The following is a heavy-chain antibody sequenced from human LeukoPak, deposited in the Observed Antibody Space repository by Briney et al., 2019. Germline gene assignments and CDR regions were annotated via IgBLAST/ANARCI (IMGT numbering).Heavy chain of an antibody. CDR2: IYSGGST. V-gene: IGHV3-53*01. J-gene: IGHJ4*02. Sequence: PGGSLRLSCAASGFTVSSNYMSWVRQAPGKGLEWVSVIYSGGSTYYADSVKGRFTISRDNSKDTLYLKVNSLRVEDTAVYYCVRTRAGDYDFWSGYCPDWGQGILVTVSS. D-gene: IGHD3-3*01. CDR3: VRTRAGDYDFWSGYCPD. CDR1: GFTVSSNY.